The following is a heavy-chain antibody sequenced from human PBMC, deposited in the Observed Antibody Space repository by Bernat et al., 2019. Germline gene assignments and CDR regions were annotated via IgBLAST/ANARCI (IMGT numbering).Heavy chain of an antibody. J-gene: IGHJ4*02. CDR2: INAGNGNT. D-gene: IGHD2-2*01. Sequence: QVQLVQSGSEVKKPGASVKVSCKASGYTFTCYAMHWVRQAPGQRLERMGWINAGNGNTKYSQKFQGREAITRDKSENKAYMELSSLRSEDTAVNYCETLVVPAAMIAAAENRDDYWGQGTLVTVAS. V-gene: IGHV1-3*01. CDR1: GYTFTCYA. CDR3: ETLVVPAAMIAAAENRDDY.